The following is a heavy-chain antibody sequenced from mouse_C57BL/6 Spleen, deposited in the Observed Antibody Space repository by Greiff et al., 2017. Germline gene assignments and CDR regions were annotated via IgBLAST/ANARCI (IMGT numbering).Heavy chain of an antibody. J-gene: IGHJ4*01. CDR3: ARGGVTTVPHYYAMDY. CDR2: INPNNGGT. D-gene: IGHD1-1*01. Sequence: EVQLQQSGPELVKLGASVKIPCKASGYTFTDYNMDWVKQSHGKSLEWIGDINPNNGGTIYNQKFKGKATLTVDKSSSTAYMELRSLTSEDTAVYYCARGGVTTVPHYYAMDYWGQGTSVTVSS. CDR1: GYTFTDYN. V-gene: IGHV1-18*01.